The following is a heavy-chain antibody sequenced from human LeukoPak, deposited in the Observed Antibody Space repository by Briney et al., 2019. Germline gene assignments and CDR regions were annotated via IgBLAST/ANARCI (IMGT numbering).Heavy chain of an antibody. CDR2: TYPGDSNT. J-gene: IGHJ5*02. CDR1: GYSFTNNW. V-gene: IGHV5-51*01. D-gene: IGHD2-15*01. CDR3: VRSPACSSGTCYPNWFDP. Sequence: GESLKISCKGSGYSFTNNWIGWVRQMPGKGLEWMGITYPGDSNTRYSPSFQGQVTISADKSISSAYLQWSSLKASDTAMYYCVRSPACSSGTCYPNWFDPWGQGTLVTVTS.